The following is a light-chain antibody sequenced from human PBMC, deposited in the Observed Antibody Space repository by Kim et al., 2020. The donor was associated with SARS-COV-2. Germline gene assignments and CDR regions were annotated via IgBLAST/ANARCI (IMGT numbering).Light chain of an antibody. CDR1: SSDIGAYRY. V-gene: IGLV2-14*03. CDR3: SSYTYSKAWV. Sequence: QSVLTQPASVSGSPGQSITISCTGSSSDIGAYRYVSWYQQHPDKAPQLIISDVNKRPSGVSDRFSGSKSGNTASLTISGLQPEDAADYYCSSYTYSKAWVFGGGTQLTVL. CDR2: DVN. J-gene: IGLJ3*02.